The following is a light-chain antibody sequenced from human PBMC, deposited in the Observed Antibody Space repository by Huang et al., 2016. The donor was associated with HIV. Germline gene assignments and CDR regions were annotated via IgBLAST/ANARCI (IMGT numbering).Light chain of an antibody. J-gene: IGKJ4*01. Sequence: DIQMTQSPSSVSASVGDRVTITCRASQAIGSYLAWYQQKPGKAPKVLIYAASSLESGLPIRLTGSGFGTHFAITIDSLQPEDCATYYCQQVNSFPLTFGGGTKVQI. CDR1: QAIGSY. CDR3: QQVNSFPLT. V-gene: IGKV1-12*01. CDR2: AAS.